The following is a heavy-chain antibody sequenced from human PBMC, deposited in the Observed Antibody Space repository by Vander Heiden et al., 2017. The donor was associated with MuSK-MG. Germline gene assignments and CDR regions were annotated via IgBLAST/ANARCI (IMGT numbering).Heavy chain of an antibody. CDR2: MNPNSGNT. D-gene: IGHD2-2*01. CDR1: GYTFTTYD. V-gene: IGHV1-8*02. CDR3: ARGRSDCSGTSCSDYYYYYMDV. Sequence: QVQLVQSGAEVKKPGASVRVSCKASGYTFTTYDINWVRQAPGQGLEWMGWMNPNSGNTGYAQKFQGRLTMTRNTSISTAYMELSSLRSEDTAVYYCARGRSDCSGTSCSDYYYYYMDVWAKGTPVTVS. J-gene: IGHJ6*03.